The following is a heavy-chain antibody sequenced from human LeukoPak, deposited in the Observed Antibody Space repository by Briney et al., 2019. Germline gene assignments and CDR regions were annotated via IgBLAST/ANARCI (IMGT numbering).Heavy chain of an antibody. V-gene: IGHV3-33*06. Sequence: GGSLRLSCAASGFTFSSYVMHWVRKAPGKGLEWVAVIWYDGSTKYYADSVKGRFTISRDNSRNTLYLQMNSLRAEDTAVYFCAKDEEGVDAFDIWGQGTMVTVSS. CDR1: GFTFSSYV. D-gene: IGHD3-10*01. CDR3: AKDEEGVDAFDI. CDR2: IWYDGSTK. J-gene: IGHJ3*02.